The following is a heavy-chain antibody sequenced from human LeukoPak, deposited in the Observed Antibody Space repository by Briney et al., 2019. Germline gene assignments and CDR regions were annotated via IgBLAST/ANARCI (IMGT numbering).Heavy chain of an antibody. D-gene: IGHD1-1*01. J-gene: IGHJ4*02. CDR3: ARGQWVGTTGTTSPDY. V-gene: IGHV1-2*02. CDR1: GYTFTGYY. Sequence: GASVKVSCKASGYTFTGYYMHRVRQAPGQGLEWMGWINPNSGGTNYAQKFQGRVTMTRDTSISTAYMELSRLRSDDTAVYYCARGQWVGTTGTTSPDYWGQGTLVTVSS. CDR2: INPNSGGT.